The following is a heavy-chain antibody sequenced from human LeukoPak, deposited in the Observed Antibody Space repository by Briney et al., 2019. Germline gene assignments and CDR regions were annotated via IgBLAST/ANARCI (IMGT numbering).Heavy chain of an antibody. CDR2: LGHSPYQK. CDR3: AKDRAAAGLGTFDY. D-gene: IGHD6-13*01. CDR1: GFTLTSYA. V-gene: IGHV3-23*01. Sequence: GGSLRLSCATPGFTLTSYALRWVRQAPGKRLELVAALGHSPYQKYYSDSVKGRFTVSNDNSQSTLYLQMSSLRAEDTAVYYCAKDRAAAGLGTFDYWGQGTLVTVSS. J-gene: IGHJ4*02.